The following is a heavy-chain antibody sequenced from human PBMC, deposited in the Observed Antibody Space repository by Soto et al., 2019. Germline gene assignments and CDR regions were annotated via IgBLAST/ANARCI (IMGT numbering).Heavy chain of an antibody. Sequence: ASLKISCKGSGYTFTDYWIGWVRQLPGKGLEWMGIIYPGDSDTRYSPSFQGHVTITVDKSTNTAYLQWNTLRASDTAMYYCARPISNFRYYYDAMDVWGQVTTVSV. CDR3: ARPISNFRYYYDAMDV. D-gene: IGHD4-4*01. V-gene: IGHV5-51*01. CDR2: IYPGDSDT. CDR1: GYTFTDYW. J-gene: IGHJ6*02.